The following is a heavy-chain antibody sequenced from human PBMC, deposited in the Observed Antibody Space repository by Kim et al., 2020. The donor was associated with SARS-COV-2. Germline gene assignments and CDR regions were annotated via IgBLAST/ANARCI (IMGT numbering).Heavy chain of an antibody. J-gene: IGHJ6*02. D-gene: IGHD6-19*01. CDR1: GFTFSSYG. CDR3: AKEEGSGYSSGWTYYYYGMDV. V-gene: IGHV3-30*18. CDR2: ISYDGSNK. Sequence: GGSLRLSCAASGFTFSSYGMHWVRQAPGKGLEWVAVISYDGSNKNYADSVKGRFTISRDNSKNTLYLQMNSLRAEDTAVYYCAKEEGSGYSSGWTYYYYGMDVWGQGTTDTVSS.